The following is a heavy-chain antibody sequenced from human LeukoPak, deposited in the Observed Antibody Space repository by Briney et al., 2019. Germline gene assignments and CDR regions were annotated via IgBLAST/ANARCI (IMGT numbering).Heavy chain of an antibody. Sequence: GGSLRLSCAASGFTFSSYSMNWVRQAPGKGLEWVSSISSSSSYIYYADSVKGRFTISRDNAKNSLYLQMNSLRAEDTAVYYCASVQGHRAARSLNFDYWGQGTLVTVSS. CDR1: GFTFSSYS. CDR3: ASVQGHRAARSLNFDY. D-gene: IGHD6-6*01. CDR2: ISSSSSYI. V-gene: IGHV3-21*01. J-gene: IGHJ4*02.